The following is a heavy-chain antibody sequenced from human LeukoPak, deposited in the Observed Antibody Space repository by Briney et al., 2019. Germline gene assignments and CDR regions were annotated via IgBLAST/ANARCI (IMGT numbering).Heavy chain of an antibody. J-gene: IGHJ4*02. Sequence: PSETLSLTCTVSGGSISSSSYYWGWIRQPPGKGLEWIGEINHSGSTNYNPSLKSRVTISVDTSKNQFSLKLSSVTAADTAVYYCARVVPAAIPLGIFDYWGQGTLVTVSS. CDR2: INHSGST. D-gene: IGHD2-2*02. CDR1: GGSISSSSYY. V-gene: IGHV4-39*07. CDR3: ARVVPAAIPLGIFDY.